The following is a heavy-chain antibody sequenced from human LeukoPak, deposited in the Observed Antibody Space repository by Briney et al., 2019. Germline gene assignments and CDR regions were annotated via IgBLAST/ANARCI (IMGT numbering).Heavy chain of an antibody. J-gene: IGHJ3*02. CDR3: ARDPLYYYDSSGYSSFDI. D-gene: IGHD3-22*01. CDR2: ISAYNGNT. V-gene: IGHV1-18*01. Sequence: ASVKVSCKASGYTFTSYGISWVRQAPGQGLEWMGWISAYNGNTNYAQKLQGRVTMTTDTSTSTAYMELRSLRSDDTAVYYCARDPLYYYDSSGYSSFDIWGQGTMVTVSS. CDR1: GYTFTSYG.